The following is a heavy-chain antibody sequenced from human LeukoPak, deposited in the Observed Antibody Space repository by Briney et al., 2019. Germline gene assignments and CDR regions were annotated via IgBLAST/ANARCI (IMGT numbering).Heavy chain of an antibody. CDR3: ARAGYSSSWPDY. J-gene: IGHJ4*02. D-gene: IGHD6-13*01. CDR1: GFTFSSYS. Sequence: GRSLRLSCAASGFTFSSYSMNWVRQAPGKGLEWVSSISSSSSYIYYADSVKGRFTISRDNAKNSLYLQMNSLRAEDTAVYYCARAGYSSSWPDYWGQGTLVTVSS. V-gene: IGHV3-21*01. CDR2: ISSSSSYI.